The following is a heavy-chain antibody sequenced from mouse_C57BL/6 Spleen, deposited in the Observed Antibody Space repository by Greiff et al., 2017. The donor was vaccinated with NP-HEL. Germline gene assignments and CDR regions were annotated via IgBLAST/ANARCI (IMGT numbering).Heavy chain of an antibody. CDR3: ARDLITTVVGPAY. D-gene: IGHD1-1*01. CDR2: IHPSDSET. CDR1: GYTFTSYW. J-gene: IGHJ3*01. Sequence: QVHVKQPGAELVRPGSSVKLSCKASGYTFTSYWMDWVKQRPGQGLEWIGNIHPSDSETHYNQKFKDKATLTVDKSSSTAYMQLSSLTSEDSAVYYCARDLITTVVGPAYWGQGTLVTVSA. V-gene: IGHV1-61*01.